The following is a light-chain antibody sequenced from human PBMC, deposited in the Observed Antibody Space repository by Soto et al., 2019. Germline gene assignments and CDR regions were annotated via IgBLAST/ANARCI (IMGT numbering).Light chain of an antibody. CDR2: DAS. V-gene: IGKV3-11*01. CDR1: QSVGSY. J-gene: IGKJ5*01. CDR3: QQRTNWPPRIT. Sequence: EVVLTQSPATLSLSLGERATLSCRASQSVGSYLAWYQQKPGQTPRLLIYDASNRATGIPARFSGSGSGTDFTLTISSLESEDFAVYYCQQRTNWPPRITFGQGTRLEIK.